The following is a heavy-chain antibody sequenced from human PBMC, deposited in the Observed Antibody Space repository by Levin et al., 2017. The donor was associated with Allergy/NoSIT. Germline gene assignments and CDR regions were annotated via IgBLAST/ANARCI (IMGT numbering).Heavy chain of an antibody. CDR3: ARGRPHLAVAGSPASAFDI. J-gene: IGHJ3*02. CDR1: GGTFSSYT. D-gene: IGHD6-19*01. V-gene: IGHV1-69*02. CDR2: IIPILGIA. Sequence: SVKVSCKASGGTFSSYTISWVRQAPGQGFEWMGRIIPILGIANYAQKFQGRVTITADKSTSTAYMELSSLRSEDTAVYYCARGRPHLAVAGSPASAFDIWGQGTMVTVSS.